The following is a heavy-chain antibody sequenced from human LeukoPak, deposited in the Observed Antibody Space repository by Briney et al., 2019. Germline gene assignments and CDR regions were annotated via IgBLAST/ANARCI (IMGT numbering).Heavy chain of an antibody. CDR3: ARVGIVVVPAATRWFDP. Sequence: SETLSLTCAVSGGSISSSNWWSWVRQPPGKGLEWIGEIYHSGSTNYNPSLKSRVTISVDKSKNRFSLRLSSVTAADTAVYYCARVGIVVVPAATRWFDPWGQGTLVTVSS. D-gene: IGHD2-2*01. V-gene: IGHV4-4*02. J-gene: IGHJ5*02. CDR2: IYHSGST. CDR1: GGSISSSNW.